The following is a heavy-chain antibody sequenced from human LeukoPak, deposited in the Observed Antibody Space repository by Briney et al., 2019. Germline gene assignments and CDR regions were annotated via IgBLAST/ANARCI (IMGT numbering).Heavy chain of an antibody. CDR2: MNPNSSNT. CDR3: ASALGDTYYYYMDV. CDR1: GYTFTSYD. V-gene: IGHV1-8*01. Sequence: GASVTVSCKASGYTFTSYDINWVRQATGQGLEWMGWMNPNSSNTGYAQKFQGRVTMTRNTSISTAYMELSSLRSGDTAVYYCASALGDTYYYYMDVWGKGTTVTVSS. D-gene: IGHD5-18*01. J-gene: IGHJ6*03.